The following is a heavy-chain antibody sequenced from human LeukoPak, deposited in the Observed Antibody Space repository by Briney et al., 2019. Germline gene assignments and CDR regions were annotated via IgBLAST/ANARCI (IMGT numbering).Heavy chain of an antibody. V-gene: IGHV4-4*07. Sequence: PSETLSLTCTVSGGFISSYYWSWIRQPAGKGLEWIGRIYTSGSTNYNPSLKSRVTISVDKSKNQFSLKLSSVTAADTAVYYCARGTVTNYWYFDLWGRGTLVTVSS. CDR3: ARGTVTNYWYFDL. J-gene: IGHJ2*01. CDR2: IYTSGST. CDR1: GGFISSYY. D-gene: IGHD4-11*01.